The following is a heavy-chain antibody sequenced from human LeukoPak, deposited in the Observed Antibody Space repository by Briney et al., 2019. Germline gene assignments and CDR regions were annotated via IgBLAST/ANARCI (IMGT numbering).Heavy chain of an antibody. Sequence: GASVKVSCKASGYTFINYDINWVRQATGQGLEWMGWMNPNSGNTGYTQKFQGRVTITADKSTNTAHMELSRLESGDRAVYYCSRGAVYAPDPSSYHRDAFDIWGQGTLVIVSS. CDR3: SRGAVYAPDPSSYHRDAFDI. CDR1: GYTFINYD. CDR2: MNPNSGNT. V-gene: IGHV1-8*01. J-gene: IGHJ3*02. D-gene: IGHD2/OR15-2a*01.